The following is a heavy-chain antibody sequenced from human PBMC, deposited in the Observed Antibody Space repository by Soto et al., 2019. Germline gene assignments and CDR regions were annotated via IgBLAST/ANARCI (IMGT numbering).Heavy chain of an antibody. CDR3: ARIKLVEWFFINVDVYDMDV. CDR2: ISSDSRTI. J-gene: IGHJ6*02. Sequence: GGSLRLSCVASGFSLSDYAVNWVRQAPGKGLKWVSFISSDSRTIYYADSVEGRFTVSRDNARNSVSLQMDSLRDEDAAVYYCARIKLVEWFFINVDVYDMDVWGQGTPVTGSS. D-gene: IGHD3-3*01. CDR1: GFSLSDYA. V-gene: IGHV3-48*02.